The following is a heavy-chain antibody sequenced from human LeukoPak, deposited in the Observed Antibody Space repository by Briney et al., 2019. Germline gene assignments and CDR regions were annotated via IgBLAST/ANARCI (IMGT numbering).Heavy chain of an antibody. J-gene: IGHJ4*02. V-gene: IGHV3-49*04. D-gene: IGHD2-8*02. CDR1: GFTFGDYG. CDR2: IRSKAYGGTT. Sequence: GGSLRLSCTASGFTFGDYGTNWVRQAPGKGLEWVGFIRSKAYGGTTEYAASVKGRFTISRDDSKSIAYLQMNSLKTEDTAVYFCIRDQYCTGGTCYFDYWGQGTLVTVSS. CDR3: IRDQYCTGGTCYFDY.